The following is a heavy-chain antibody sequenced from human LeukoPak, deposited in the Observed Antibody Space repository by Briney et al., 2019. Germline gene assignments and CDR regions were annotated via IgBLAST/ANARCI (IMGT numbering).Heavy chain of an antibody. D-gene: IGHD2-2*01. J-gene: IGHJ1*01. CDR1: GASISSGGYY. V-gene: IGHV4-31*03. Sequence: SQTLSLTCTVPGASISSGGYYWSWIRQHPGKGLEWIGYISYSGSPYYNPSLKSRVTISVDTSRNQFSLKLSSVTAADTAVYYCARGPHCSSTSCYSEYFHHWGQGTLVTVSS. CDR2: ISYSGSP. CDR3: ARGPHCSSTSCYSEYFHH.